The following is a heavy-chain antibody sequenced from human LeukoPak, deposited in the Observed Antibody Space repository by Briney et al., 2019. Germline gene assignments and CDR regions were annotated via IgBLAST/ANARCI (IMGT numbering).Heavy chain of an antibody. V-gene: IGHV3-33*08. D-gene: IGHD3-16*01. CDR2: IWYGGSNE. CDR3: ARRVPNQVITDYFDY. J-gene: IGHJ4*02. CDR1: GFTFSSYG. Sequence: PGGSLRLSCAASGFTFSSYGMHWVRQAPGKGLEWVAVIWYGGSNEYYADSVKGRFTISRDNSKNTLYLQMNSLRAEDTAVYYCARRVPNQVITDYFDYWGQGTLVTVSS.